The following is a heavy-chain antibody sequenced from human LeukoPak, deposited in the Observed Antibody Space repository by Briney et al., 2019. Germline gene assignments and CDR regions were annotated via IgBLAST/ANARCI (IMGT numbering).Heavy chain of an antibody. V-gene: IGHV3-9*01. J-gene: IGHJ6*03. CDR1: GFTFDDYA. CDR2: ISWNSGTI. D-gene: IGHD2-15*01. Sequence: GGSLRLSCAASGFTFDDYAMHWVRQAPGKGLEWVSGISWNSGTIGYADSVKGRFTISRDNAKNSLYLQMNSLRAEDTAIYYCAKNGDRGAYCTGGTCYPYFYYYMDVWGKGTTVTI. CDR3: AKNGDRGAYCTGGTCYPYFYYYMDV.